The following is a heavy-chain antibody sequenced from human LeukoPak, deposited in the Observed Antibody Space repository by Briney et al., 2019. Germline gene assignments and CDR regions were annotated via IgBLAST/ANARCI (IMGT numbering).Heavy chain of an antibody. V-gene: IGHV1-69*01. Sequence: SVKVSCKASGGTFSSYAISWVRQAPGQGLELMGGIIPIFGTANYAQKFQGRVTITADESTSTAYMELSSLRSEDTAVYYCARNQQAYCGGDCYQYYFDYWGQGTLVTVSS. D-gene: IGHD2-21*01. CDR2: IIPIFGTA. CDR1: GGTFSSYA. J-gene: IGHJ4*02. CDR3: ARNQQAYCGGDCYQYYFDY.